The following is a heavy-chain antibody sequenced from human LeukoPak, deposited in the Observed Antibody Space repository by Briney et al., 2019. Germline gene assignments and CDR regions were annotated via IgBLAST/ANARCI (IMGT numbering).Heavy chain of an antibody. D-gene: IGHD6-13*01. CDR2: INWNGGST. CDR1: GFTFDDYG. J-gene: IGHJ6*03. Sequence: PGGSLRLSCAASGFTFDDYGMSWVRQAPGKGLEWVSGINWNGGSTGYADSVKGRFTISRDNAKNSLYLQMNSLRAEDTALYYCARVKYSSSWFTFFSPNNYYYYYMDVWGKGTTVTVSS. V-gene: IGHV3-20*04. CDR3: ARVKYSSSWFTFFSPNNYYYYYMDV.